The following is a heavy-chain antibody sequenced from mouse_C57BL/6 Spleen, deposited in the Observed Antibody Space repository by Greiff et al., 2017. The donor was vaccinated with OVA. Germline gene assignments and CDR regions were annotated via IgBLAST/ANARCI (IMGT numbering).Heavy chain of an antibody. CDR2: IYPGSGST. V-gene: IGHV1-55*01. D-gene: IGHD2-4*01. J-gene: IGHJ2*01. Sequence: QVQLQQPGAEPVKPGASVKMSCKASGYTFTSYWITWVKQRPGQGLEWIGDIYPGSGSTNYNEKFKSKATLTVDTSSSTAYMQLSSLTSEDSAVYYCARGPYDYDVFDYWGKGTTLTVSS. CDR1: GYTFTSYW. CDR3: ARGPYDYDVFDY.